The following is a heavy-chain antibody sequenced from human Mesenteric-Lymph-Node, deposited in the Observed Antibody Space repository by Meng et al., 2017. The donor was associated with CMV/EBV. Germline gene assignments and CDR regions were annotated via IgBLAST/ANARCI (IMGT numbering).Heavy chain of an antibody. CDR1: GFTFSSYG. J-gene: IGHJ6*02. D-gene: IGHD3-3*01. CDR3: AREEAYYDFWSGYYYYYYYGMDV. V-gene: IGHV3-33*01. CDR2: IWYDGSNK. Sequence: GGSLRLSCAASGFTFSSYGMHWVRQAPGKGLEWVAVIWYDGSNKYYADSVKGRFTISRDNSKNTLYLQMNSLRAEDTAVYYCAREEAYYDFWSGYYYYYYYGMDVWGQGTTVTVSS.